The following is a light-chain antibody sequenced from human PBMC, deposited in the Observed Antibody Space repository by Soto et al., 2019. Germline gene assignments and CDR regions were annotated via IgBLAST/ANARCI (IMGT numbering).Light chain of an antibody. CDR1: QDISNY. Sequence: DIQMTQSAASLSSFLLDRVTITCQASQDISNYLNWYQQKPGKAPKLLIYDASNLETGVPSRFSGSGSGTDFTFTIISLQTKDIATYYCQQYDNLLTFGQGTRLEI. J-gene: IGKJ5*01. V-gene: IGKV1-33*01. CDR3: QQYDNLLT. CDR2: DAS.